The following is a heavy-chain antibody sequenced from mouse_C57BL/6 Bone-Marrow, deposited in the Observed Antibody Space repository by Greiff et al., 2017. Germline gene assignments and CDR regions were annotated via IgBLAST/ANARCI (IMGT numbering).Heavy chain of an antibody. J-gene: IGHJ4*01. CDR3: ARLPYYYGSTYAMDY. CDR1: GYAFTNYL. Sequence: VQLQQSGAELVRPGTSVKVSCKASGYAFTNYLIEWVKQRPGQGLGWIGVINPGGGGTTYNEKFKGKATLTADTSSSTAYIQLSSLTSEDSAVYFCARLPYYYGSTYAMDYWGQGTSVTVSS. D-gene: IGHD1-1*01. V-gene: IGHV1-54*01. CDR2: INPGGGGT.